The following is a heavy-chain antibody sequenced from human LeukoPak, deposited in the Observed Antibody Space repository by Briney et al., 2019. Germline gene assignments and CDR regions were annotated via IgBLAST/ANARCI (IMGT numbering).Heavy chain of an antibody. V-gene: IGHV1-2*02. CDR3: ARVAGIDYYDSSGYLDY. CDR1: GYTFTGYF. CDR2: INPKSGGT. J-gene: IGHJ4*02. D-gene: IGHD3-22*01. Sequence: GASVKVSCKASGYTFTGYFIRWVRQAPGQGLEWMGWINPKSGGTNYAQKFQGRVTMTRDTSISTAYMELSRLTSDDTAVYYCARVAGIDYYDSSGYLDYWGQGTLVTVSS.